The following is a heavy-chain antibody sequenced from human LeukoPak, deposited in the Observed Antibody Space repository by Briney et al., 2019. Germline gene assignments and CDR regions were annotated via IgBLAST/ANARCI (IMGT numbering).Heavy chain of an antibody. CDR2: IYYSGST. CDR3: ARVKIQLWFGFDY. J-gene: IGHJ4*02. CDR1: GGSISSYY. V-gene: IGHV4-59*01. Sequence: SETLSLTCTVSGGSISSYYWSWIRQPPGKGLEWIGYIYYSGSTNYNPSLKSRVTISVDTSKNQFSLKLSSVTAADTAVYYCARVKIQLWFGFDYWGQGTLVTVSS. D-gene: IGHD5-18*01.